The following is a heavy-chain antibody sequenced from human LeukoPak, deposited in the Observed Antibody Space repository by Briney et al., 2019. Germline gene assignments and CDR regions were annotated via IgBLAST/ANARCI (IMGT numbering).Heavy chain of an antibody. CDR1: GGSISSYY. Sequence: SETLSLTCTVSGGSISSYYWSWIRQPPGKGLEWIGYIYYSGGTNYNPSLKSRVTISVDTSKNQFSLKLSSVTAADTAVYYCASTTGYCSSTSCYTLDYWGQGTLVTVSS. J-gene: IGHJ4*02. V-gene: IGHV4-59*08. D-gene: IGHD2-2*02. CDR2: IYYSGGT. CDR3: ASTTGYCSSTSCYTLDY.